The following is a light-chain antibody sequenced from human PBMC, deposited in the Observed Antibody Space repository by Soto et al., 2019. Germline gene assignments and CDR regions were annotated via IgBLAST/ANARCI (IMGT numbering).Light chain of an antibody. CDR3: HQYYSTPST. J-gene: IGKJ2*01. CDR1: QSVFYSSNNKNY. V-gene: IGKV4-1*01. CDR2: WAS. Sequence: DIVMTQSPDSLAVSLGERATINCKSSQSVFYSSNNKNYLVWYQQRPGQPPKPLIYWASTRESGVPDRFSGSGSGTDFTLTIRSLQAEDVAVYYCHQYYSTPSTFGQGTKLESK.